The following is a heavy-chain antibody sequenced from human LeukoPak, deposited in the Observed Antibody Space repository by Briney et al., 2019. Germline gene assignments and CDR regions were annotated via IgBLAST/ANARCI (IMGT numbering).Heavy chain of an antibody. J-gene: IGHJ6*03. Sequence: SETLSLTCAVYGGSFSGYYWSRIRQPPGKGLEWIGEINHSGSTNYNPSLKSRVTISVDTSKNQFSLKLSSVTAADTAVYYCARGNPDLNSSRNYYYYYYMDVWGKGTTVTVSS. CDR3: ARGNPDLNSSRNYYYYYYMDV. CDR1: GGSFSGYY. D-gene: IGHD6-13*01. CDR2: INHSGST. V-gene: IGHV4-34*01.